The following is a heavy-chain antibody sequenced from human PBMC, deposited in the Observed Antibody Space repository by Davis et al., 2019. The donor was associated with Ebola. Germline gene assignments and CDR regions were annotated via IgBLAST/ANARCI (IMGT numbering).Heavy chain of an antibody. J-gene: IGHJ4*02. CDR2: IYYSGST. V-gene: IGHV4-39*01. D-gene: IGHD2-15*01. CDR3: ARVRSRILFDY. Sequence: MPSETLSLTCTVSGGSISSSSYYWGWIRQPPGKGLEWIGSIYYSGSTYYNPSLKSRVTISVDTSKNQFSLKLSSVTAADTAVYYCARVRSRILFDYWGQGTLVTVSS. CDR1: GGSISSSSYY.